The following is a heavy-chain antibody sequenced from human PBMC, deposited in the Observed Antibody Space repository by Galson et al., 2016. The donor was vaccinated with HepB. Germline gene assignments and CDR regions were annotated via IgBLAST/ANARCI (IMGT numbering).Heavy chain of an antibody. V-gene: IGHV1-18*01. CDR3: ARGYGDYEELEY. CDR2: IGNYNDNT. D-gene: IGHD4-17*01. Sequence: SVKVSCKASGYTFTTYGISWVRQAPGQGLEWMGWIGNYNDNTNYAQKFQGRVTMTTDTSTSTAYVELRSLRSDDTAVYYCARGYGDYEELEYWGQGTLVTVSS. J-gene: IGHJ4*02. CDR1: GYTFTTYG.